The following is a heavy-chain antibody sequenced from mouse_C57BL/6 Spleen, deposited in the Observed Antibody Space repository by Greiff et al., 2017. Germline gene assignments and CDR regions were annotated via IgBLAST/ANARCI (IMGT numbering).Heavy chain of an antibody. CDR2: ISDGGSDN. CDR1: GFTFSSYA. J-gene: IGHJ1*03. CDR3: ARDDGYARYWYFEV. Sequence: EVQGVESGGGLVKPGGSLKLSCAASGFTFSSYAMSWVRQTPEKRLEWVATISDGGSDNYYPNNVKGRCTIARDNAKNNLYLHMSHLKSEDTARYYCARDDGYARYWYFEVWGTGTTVTVAS. V-gene: IGHV5-4*01. D-gene: IGHD2-3*01.